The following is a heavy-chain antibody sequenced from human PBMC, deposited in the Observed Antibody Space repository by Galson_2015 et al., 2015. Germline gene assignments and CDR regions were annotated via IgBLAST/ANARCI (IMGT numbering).Heavy chain of an antibody. J-gene: IGHJ4*02. V-gene: IGHV6-1*01. CDR3: ARDSGWRFDS. CDR1: GDSVPSNSVA. Sequence: CAISGDSVPSNSVAWNWIRQSPSRGLEWLGATYYRSKWYNDYAVSVKSRIAINADTSKNQFSLQLNSVTPDDTAVYYCARDSGWRFDSWGQGTLVTVSS. CDR2: TYYRSKWYN. D-gene: IGHD6-19*01.